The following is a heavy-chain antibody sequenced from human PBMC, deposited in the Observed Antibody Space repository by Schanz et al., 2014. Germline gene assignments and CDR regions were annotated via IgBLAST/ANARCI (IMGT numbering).Heavy chain of an antibody. CDR2: ISNSGTYT. Sequence: QVQLVESGGGVVQPGRSLRLSCAASGFTFSDAWMTWMRQAPGKGLEWISYISNSGTYTKYADSVKGRFTISRDNAKNSLYLQMNSLRAEDTAVYYCASSGAGYSSSWDFDYWGQGTLVTVSS. J-gene: IGHJ4*02. V-gene: IGHV3-11*05. D-gene: IGHD6-13*01. CDR1: GFTFSDAW. CDR3: ASSGAGYSSSWDFDY.